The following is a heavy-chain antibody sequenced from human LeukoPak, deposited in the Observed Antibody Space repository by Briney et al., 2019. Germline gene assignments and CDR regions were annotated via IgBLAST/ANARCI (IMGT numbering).Heavy chain of an antibody. V-gene: IGHV1-69*01. CDR3: ARDRSSGSYTY. CDR2: IIPIFGTA. J-gene: IGHJ4*02. D-gene: IGHD6-19*01. CDR1: GGTFSSYA. Sequence: GASVKVSCKASGGTFSSYAISWMRQAPGQGLEWMGGIIPIFGTANYAQKFQGRVTITADESTSTAYMELSSLRSEDTAVYYCARDRSSGSYTYWGQGTLVTVSS.